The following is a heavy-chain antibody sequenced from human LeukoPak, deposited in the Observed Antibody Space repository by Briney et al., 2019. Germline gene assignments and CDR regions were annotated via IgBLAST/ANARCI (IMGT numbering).Heavy chain of an antibody. V-gene: IGHV3-30*02. D-gene: IGHD3-3*01. CDR3: AKGLDYDFWSGHYYMDV. J-gene: IGHJ6*03. CDR1: GFTFSSYG. CDR2: IWYGGSNK. Sequence: PGGSLRLSCAASGFTFSSYGMHWVRQAPGKGLEWVAVIWYGGSNKYYADSVKGRFTISRDNSKNTLYLQMNSLRAEDTAVYYCAKGLDYDFWSGHYYMDVWGKGTTVTVSS.